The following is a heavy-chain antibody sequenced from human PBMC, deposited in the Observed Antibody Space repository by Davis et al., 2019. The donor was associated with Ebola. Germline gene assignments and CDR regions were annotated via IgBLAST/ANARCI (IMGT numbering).Heavy chain of an antibody. CDR2: INPSGGST. J-gene: IGHJ3*02. D-gene: IGHD3-22*01. V-gene: IGHV1-46*01. CDR1: GYTFTSYG. Sequence: ASVKVSCKASGYTFTSYGISWVRQAPGQGLEWMGIINPSGGSTSYAQKFQGRVTMTRDTSTSTVYMELSSLRSEDTAVYYCARVVYDTSFDIWGQGTMVTVSS. CDR3: ARVVYDTSFDI.